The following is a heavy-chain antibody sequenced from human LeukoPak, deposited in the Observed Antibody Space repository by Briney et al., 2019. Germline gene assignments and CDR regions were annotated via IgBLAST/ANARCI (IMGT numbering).Heavy chain of an antibody. CDR1: GFPFSSFA. Sequence: GGSLRLSCAASGFPFSSFAMHWVRQAPGKGLEWVAFIRHDGTNKYHSNSVQGRFTISRDNSRNTVYLQLNSLRPEDTAVYYCTKVRLLGALDDAFDVWGQGTTVIVSS. D-gene: IGHD7-27*01. CDR3: TKVRLLGALDDAFDV. J-gene: IGHJ3*01. V-gene: IGHV3-30*02. CDR2: IRHDGTNK.